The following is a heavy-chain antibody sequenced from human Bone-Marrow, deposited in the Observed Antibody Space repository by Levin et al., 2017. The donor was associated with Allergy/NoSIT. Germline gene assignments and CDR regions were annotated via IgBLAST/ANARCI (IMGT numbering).Heavy chain of an antibody. CDR2: IDPSDSYT. CDR3: ARVLWTPVTTTRLAAFDV. V-gene: IGHV5-10-1*01. CDR1: GYKFVSYW. J-gene: IGHJ3*01. D-gene: IGHD4-17*01. Sequence: GESLKISCQTSGYKFVSYWLAWVRQMPGKGLEWLGRIDPSDSYTNYNPSFQGHVTISADKSIATAYLQWSRLKASDTAVYYCARVLWTPVTTTRLAAFDVWGQGTLVTVTS.